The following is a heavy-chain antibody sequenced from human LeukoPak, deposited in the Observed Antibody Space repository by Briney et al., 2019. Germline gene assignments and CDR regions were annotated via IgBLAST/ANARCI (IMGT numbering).Heavy chain of an antibody. D-gene: IGHD3-22*01. V-gene: IGHV3-48*03. CDR1: GFTFSSYE. CDR2: ISSSGSSI. Sequence: GGSLRLSCAASGFTFSSYEMNWVGQAPGRGLEWVSYISSSGSSIYYVDSVKGRFIISRDNAKNSLFLQMNSLRAEDTAVYYCARRGYYDTSGYLFDDWGQGTLVTVSS. CDR3: ARRGYYDTSGYLFDD. J-gene: IGHJ4*02.